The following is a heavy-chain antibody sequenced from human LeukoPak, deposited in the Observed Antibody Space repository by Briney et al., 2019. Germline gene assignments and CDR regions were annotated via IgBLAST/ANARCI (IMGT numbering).Heavy chain of an antibody. V-gene: IGHV4-59*08. CDR3: ARRDCSAGSCYLGV. CDR1: GGSISSYF. D-gene: IGHD2-15*01. J-gene: IGHJ4*02. Sequence: SETLSLTCTVSGGSISSYFWSWIRQPPGKALEWIGYIYYSGTTNYNPSLKSRVTISVDTSKNQFSLKLSSVTAADTAVYYCARRDCSAGSCYLGVWGQGILVTVSS. CDR2: IYYSGTT.